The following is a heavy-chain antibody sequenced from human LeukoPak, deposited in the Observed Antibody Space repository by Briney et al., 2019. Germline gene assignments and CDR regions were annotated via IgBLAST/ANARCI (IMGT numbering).Heavy chain of an antibody. V-gene: IGHV3-21*01. J-gene: IGHJ4*02. D-gene: IGHD5-18*01. CDR3: ARDLGGYSYGSHFDY. CDR1: GFTFSTYY. Sequence: GGSLRLSCAASGFTFSTYYMNWVRQAPGKGREWVSSITTSSSYIYYADSVKGRFTISRDNAKNSLYLQMNSLRAEDTAVYYCARDLGGYSYGSHFDYWGQGTLVTVSS. CDR2: ITTSSSYI.